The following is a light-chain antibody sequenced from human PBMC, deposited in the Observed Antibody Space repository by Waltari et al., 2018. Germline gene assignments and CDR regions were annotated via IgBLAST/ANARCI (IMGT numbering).Light chain of an antibody. J-gene: IGKJ3*01. CDR3: QQRRNWPPIFT. CDR1: PSVTST. Sequence: SNRATPSVTSTCTWNQHKPAPAPRLLLYHAANTATGLQARFSGSGSGTDFTLTISSLGPEDFAVYYCQQRRNWPPIFTFGPGTKVDIK. V-gene: IGKV3-11*01. CDR2: HAA.